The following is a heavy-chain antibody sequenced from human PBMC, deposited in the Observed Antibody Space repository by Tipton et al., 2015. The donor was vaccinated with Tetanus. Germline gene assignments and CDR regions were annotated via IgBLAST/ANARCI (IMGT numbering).Heavy chain of an antibody. CDR2: ISYDGSNK. D-gene: IGHD5-12*01. CDR3: ARDPGVDIVATIGFDP. Sequence: SLRLSCAASGFTFSSCAMHWVRQAPGKGLEWVAVISYDGSNKYYADSVKGRFTISRDNSKNTLYLQMNSLRAEDTAVYYCARDPGVDIVATIGFDPWGQGTLVTVSS. J-gene: IGHJ5*02. V-gene: IGHV3-30-3*01. CDR1: GFTFSSCA.